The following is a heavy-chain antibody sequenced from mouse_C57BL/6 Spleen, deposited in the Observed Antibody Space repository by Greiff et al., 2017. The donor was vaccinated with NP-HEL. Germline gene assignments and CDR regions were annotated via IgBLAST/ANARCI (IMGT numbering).Heavy chain of an antibody. D-gene: IGHD1-1*01. CDR1: GFNIKDYY. CDR3: TTRGIFDYYGSSFFAY. CDR2: IDPEDGDT. Sequence: EVQLQQSGAELVRPGASVKLSCTASGFNIKDYYMHWVKQRPEQGLEWIGRIDPEDGDTEYAPKFQGKATMTADTSSNTAYLQLSSLTSEDTAVYYCTTRGIFDYYGSSFFAYWGQGTLVTVSA. V-gene: IGHV14-1*01. J-gene: IGHJ3*01.